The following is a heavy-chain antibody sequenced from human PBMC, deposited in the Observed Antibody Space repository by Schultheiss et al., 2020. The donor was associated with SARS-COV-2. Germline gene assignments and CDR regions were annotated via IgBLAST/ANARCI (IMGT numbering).Heavy chain of an antibody. CDR1: GGSFSGYY. D-gene: IGHD3-22*01. CDR3: GGLSGYSIRYYYYMDV. CDR2: INHSGST. V-gene: IGHV4-34*01. Sequence: SQTLSLTCAVYGGSFSGYYWSWIRQPPGKGLEWIGEINHSGSTNYNPSLKSRVTISVDTSKNQFSLKLSSVTAADTAVYYCGGLSGYSIRYYYYMDVWGKGTTVTVSS. J-gene: IGHJ6*03.